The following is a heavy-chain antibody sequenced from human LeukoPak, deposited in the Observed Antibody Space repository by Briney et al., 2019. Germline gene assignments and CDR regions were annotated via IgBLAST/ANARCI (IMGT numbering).Heavy chain of an antibody. J-gene: IGHJ5*02. D-gene: IGHD6-13*01. CDR3: ARYRRYSSTNWFDP. Sequence: GGSLRLSCAASGFTFSSYWMHWVRQAPGKGLEWVSSISSSSSYIYYADSVKGRFTISRDNAKNSLYLQMNSLRAEDTAVYYCARYRRYSSTNWFDPWGQGTLVTVSS. CDR1: GFTFSSYW. V-gene: IGHV3-21*01. CDR2: ISSSSSYI.